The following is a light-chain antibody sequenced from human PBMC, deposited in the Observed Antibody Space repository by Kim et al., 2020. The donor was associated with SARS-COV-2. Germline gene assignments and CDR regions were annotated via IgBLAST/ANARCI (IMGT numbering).Light chain of an antibody. V-gene: IGKV1-5*01. CDR1: QSISSW. CDR3: QQYNSYSPLT. Sequence: DIQMTQSPSTLSASVGDRVTITCRASQSISSWLAWYQQKPGKAPKLLIYDASSLESGVPSRFSGSGSGTEFTLTISLQPDDFATYYCQQYNSYSPLTFGGGTKVDIK. J-gene: IGKJ4*01. CDR2: DAS.